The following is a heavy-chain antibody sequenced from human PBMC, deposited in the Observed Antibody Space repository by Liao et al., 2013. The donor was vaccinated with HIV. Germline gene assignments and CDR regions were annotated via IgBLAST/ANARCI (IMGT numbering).Heavy chain of an antibody. Sequence: QLQLQESGPGLVKPSQTLSLTCTVSGGSISSGSYYWSWIRQPAGKGLEWIGRIHTSGSTNYNPSLKSRVTISEDTSKNQFSLKLSSVTAADTAVYYCARDTIFGVSYYFDYWGQGTLVTVST. V-gene: IGHV4-61*02. CDR2: IHTSGST. CDR1: GGSISSGSYY. CDR3: ARDTIFGVSYYFDY. J-gene: IGHJ4*02. D-gene: IGHD3-3*01.